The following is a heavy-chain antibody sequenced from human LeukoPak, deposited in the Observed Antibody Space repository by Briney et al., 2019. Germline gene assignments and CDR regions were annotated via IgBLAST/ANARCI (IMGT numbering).Heavy chain of an antibody. J-gene: IGHJ4*02. CDR3: ARSYVKTFDY. Sequence: TGGSLRLSCGASGFTFSNHWMTWVRQAPGKGLEWVPQIKPEGTERYYVDSLEGRFTISRDNAKNSLFLQMNSLRAEDTAVYYCARSYVKTFDYWGQGTLVTVSS. CDR2: IKPEGTER. D-gene: IGHD3-10*02. V-gene: IGHV3-7*01. CDR1: GFTFSNHW.